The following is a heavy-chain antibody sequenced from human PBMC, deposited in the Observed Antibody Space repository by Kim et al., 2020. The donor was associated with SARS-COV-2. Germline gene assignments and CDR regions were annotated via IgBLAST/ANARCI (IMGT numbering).Heavy chain of an antibody. D-gene: IGHD4-17*01. V-gene: IGHV1-46*01. J-gene: IGHJ3*01. Sequence: AQKFQGRVTMTRDTSTSTVYMELSSLRSEDTAVYYCARAGDYGDYFSWPVWGQGTMVTVSS. CDR3: ARAGDYGDYFSWPV.